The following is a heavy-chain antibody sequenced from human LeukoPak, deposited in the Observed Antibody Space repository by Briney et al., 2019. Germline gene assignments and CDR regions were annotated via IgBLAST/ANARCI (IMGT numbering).Heavy chain of an antibody. J-gene: IGHJ3*02. CDR2: ISGSGGST. CDR1: GFTFSSYA. D-gene: IGHD2-2*02. CDR3: ARDPQHIVVVPAALPFDI. V-gene: IGHV3-23*01. Sequence: GGSLRLSCAASGFTFSSYAMSWVRQAPGKGLEWVSAISGSGGSTYYTDSVKGRFTISRDNSKNTLYLQMNSLRAEDTAVYYCARDPQHIVVVPAALPFDIWGQGTMVTVSS.